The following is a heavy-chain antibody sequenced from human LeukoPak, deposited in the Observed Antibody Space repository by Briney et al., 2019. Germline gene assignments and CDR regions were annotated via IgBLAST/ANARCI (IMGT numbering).Heavy chain of an antibody. D-gene: IGHD3-3*01. CDR1: GFTFDDYA. CDR3: AKDSNDFVYYFDY. J-gene: IGHJ4*02. Sequence: PGGSLRLSCAASGFTFDDYAMHRVRQAPGKGLEWVSLISGDGGSTYYADSVKGRFTISRDNSKNSLYLQMNSLRIEDTALYYCAKDSNDFVYYFDYWGQGTLVTVSS. V-gene: IGHV3-43*02. CDR2: ISGDGGST.